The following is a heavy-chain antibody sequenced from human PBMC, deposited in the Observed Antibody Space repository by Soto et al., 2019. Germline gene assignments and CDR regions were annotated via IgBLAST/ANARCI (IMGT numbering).Heavy chain of an antibody. J-gene: IGHJ4*02. D-gene: IGHD3-22*01. CDR1: GFTFSSYS. V-gene: IGHV3-21*02. Sequence: EVQLVESGGGLVKPWGSLRLSCAASGFTFSSYSMNWDRQAPGKDLEWVSSISRSSNYKYYADSVKGRFTISRDNAKNSLYLQMNSLRAEDTAVYYCARDSAYDGSGSPYWGQGTLFTVS. CDR3: ARDSAYDGSGSPY. CDR2: ISRSSNYK.